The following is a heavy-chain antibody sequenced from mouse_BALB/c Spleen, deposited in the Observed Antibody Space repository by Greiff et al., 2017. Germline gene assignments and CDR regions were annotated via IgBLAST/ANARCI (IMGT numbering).Heavy chain of an antibody. D-gene: IGHD2-14*01. CDR2: ISNGGGST. CDR3: ARHEGYRYDGTAYAMDY. Sequence: EVKVVESGGGLVQPGGSLKLSCAASGFTFSSYTMSWVRQTPEKRLEWVAYISNGGGSTYYPDTVKGRFTISRDNAKNTLYLQMSSLKSEDTAMYYCARHEGYRYDGTAYAMDYWGQGTSVTVSS. J-gene: IGHJ4*01. CDR1: GFTFSSYT. V-gene: IGHV5-12-2*01.